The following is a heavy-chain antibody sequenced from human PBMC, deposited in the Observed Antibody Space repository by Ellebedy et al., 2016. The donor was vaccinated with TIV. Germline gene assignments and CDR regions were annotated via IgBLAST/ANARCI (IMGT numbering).Heavy chain of an antibody. J-gene: IGHJ6*02. CDR2: IIPIFGTA. V-gene: IGHV1-69*13. Sequence: AASVKVSCKASGYAFTSYDINWVRQAPGQGLEWMGAIIPIFGTANYAQKFQGRVTIIADESTNTAYMELSSLRYEDTAVYYCARAASHDIVTVYYLYHYGMDVWGQGTTVTVSS. D-gene: IGHD3-9*01. CDR1: GYAFTSYD. CDR3: ARAASHDIVTVYYLYHYGMDV.